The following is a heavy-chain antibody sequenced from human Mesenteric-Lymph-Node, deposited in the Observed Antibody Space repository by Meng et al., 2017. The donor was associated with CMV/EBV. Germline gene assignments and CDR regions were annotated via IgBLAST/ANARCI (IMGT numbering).Heavy chain of an antibody. CDR2: MSPYNTYR. V-gene: IGHV1-18*01. D-gene: IGHD3-16*01. CDR3: ARVVNMIDVWGYYYGMDV. Sequence: ASVKVSCKASGYTFTDFGISWVRQAPGQGLEWMGWMSPYNTYRNYAQNLQGRVTMTTDTSSKTAYMELRTLRSDDTAVYYCARVVNMIDVWGYYYGMDVWGQGTTVTVSS. CDR1: GYTFTDFG. J-gene: IGHJ6*02.